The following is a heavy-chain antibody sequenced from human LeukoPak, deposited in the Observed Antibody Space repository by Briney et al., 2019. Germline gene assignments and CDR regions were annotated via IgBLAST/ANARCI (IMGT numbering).Heavy chain of an antibody. CDR2: IKQDGGEK. CDR1: GFTTSSNW. Sequence: GGSLRLSCTASGFTTSSNWMSWVRQAPGRGLEWVANIKQDGGEKYYVDSVKGRLTISRDNAKNSLYLQMNSLRAEDTAIYYCARGDFGVVTHFDYWGQGTLVTVSS. J-gene: IGHJ4*02. V-gene: IGHV3-7*01. D-gene: IGHD3-3*01. CDR3: ARGDFGVVTHFDY.